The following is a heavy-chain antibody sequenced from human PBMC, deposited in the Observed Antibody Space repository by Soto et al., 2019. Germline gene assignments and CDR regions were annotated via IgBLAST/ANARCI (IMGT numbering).Heavy chain of an antibody. J-gene: IGHJ4*02. CDR2: IYYSGST. D-gene: IGHD4-4*01. Sequence: SETLSLTCTVSGVSISSYYWSWIRQPPGKGLEWIGYIYYSGSTNYNPSLKSRVTISVDTSKNQFSLKLSSVTAADTAVYYCARGRNDYINWGQGTLVTVSS. V-gene: IGHV4-59*01. CDR3: ARGRNDYIN. CDR1: GVSISSYY.